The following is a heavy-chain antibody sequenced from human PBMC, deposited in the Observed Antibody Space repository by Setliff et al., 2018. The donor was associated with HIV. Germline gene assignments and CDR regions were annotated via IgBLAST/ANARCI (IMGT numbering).Heavy chain of an antibody. J-gene: IGHJ4*02. CDR3: AKDPFTSSWYGFDY. V-gene: IGHV3-30*02. Sequence: VGSLRLSCAASGFIFDRYGMHWVRQAPGKGLEWVALIRYDGSHETYADSVRGRFSISRDNSKNTLYLQMDSLRPEDTGFYYCAKDPFTSSWYGFDYWGQGALVTVSS. CDR2: IRYDGSHE. D-gene: IGHD6-13*01. CDR1: GFIFDRYG.